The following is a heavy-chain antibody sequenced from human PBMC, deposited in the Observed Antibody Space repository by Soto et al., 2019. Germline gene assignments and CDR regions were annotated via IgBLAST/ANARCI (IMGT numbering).Heavy chain of an antibody. CDR1: GGTFSSYA. V-gene: IGHV1-69*12. CDR3: ARDPDYDRSGYYLYYYYGMDV. CDR2: IIPIFGTA. D-gene: IGHD3-22*01. Sequence: QVQLVQSGAEVKKPGSSVKVSCKASGGTFSSYAISWVRQAPGQGLEWMGGIIPIFGTANYAQKFQGRVTITADEATSTAYMELSSLRSEDTAVYYCARDPDYDRSGYYLYYYYGMDVWGQGTTVTVSS. J-gene: IGHJ6*02.